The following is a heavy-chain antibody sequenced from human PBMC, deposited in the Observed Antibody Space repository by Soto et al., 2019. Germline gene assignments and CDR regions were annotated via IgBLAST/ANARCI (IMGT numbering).Heavy chain of an antibody. CDR3: ATPYSGNFPRPFGY. D-gene: IGHD1-26*01. CDR2: ISYHGCNK. Sequence: PGGSLRLSCAACGFTCSIYGMHWVRQAPGKWVEWVAAISYHGCNKYYAASVKGRFTTSRDTSKTTLYLQMDSPRAEDTAVYYRATPYSGNFPRPFGYWGQGTLVTVSS. CDR1: GFTCSIYG. V-gene: IGHV3-30*03. J-gene: IGHJ4*02.